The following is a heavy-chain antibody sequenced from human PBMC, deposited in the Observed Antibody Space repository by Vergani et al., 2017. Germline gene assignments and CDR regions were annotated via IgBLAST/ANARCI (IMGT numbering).Heavy chain of an antibody. Sequence: QVQLVESGGGLVKPGGSLRLSCAASGFTFSDYYMSWIRQAPGKGLEWVSYISSSSSYTNYADSVKGRFTISRDNAKNSLYLQMNSLRAEDTAVYYCAKDPPLLITFGEVIVPSDAFDIWGQGTMVTVSS. V-gene: IGHV3-11*05. J-gene: IGHJ3*02. CDR2: ISSSSSYT. D-gene: IGHD3-16*02. CDR1: GFTFSDYY. CDR3: AKDPPLLITFGEVIVPSDAFDI.